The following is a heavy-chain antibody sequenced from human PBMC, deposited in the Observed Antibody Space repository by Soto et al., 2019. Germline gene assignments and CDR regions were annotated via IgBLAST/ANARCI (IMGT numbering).Heavy chain of an antibody. V-gene: IGHV3-30-3*01. CDR1: GFTFSSYA. J-gene: IGHJ5*02. CDR2: ISYDGSNK. D-gene: IGHD5-18*01. CDR3: ARSIVDTAMVFWFDP. Sequence: GGSLSLSCAASGFTFSSYAMHWVRQAPGKGLEWVAVISYDGSNKYYADSVKGRFTISRDNSKNTLYLQMNSLRAEDTAVYYCARSIVDTAMVFWFDPWGQGTLVTVSS.